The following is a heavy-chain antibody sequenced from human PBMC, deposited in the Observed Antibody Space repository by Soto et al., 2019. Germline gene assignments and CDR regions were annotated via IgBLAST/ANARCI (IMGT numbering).Heavy chain of an antibody. CDR1: GFTFSSYG. CDR3: ARGPRGNFDY. Sequence: PGGSLRLSCAASGFTFSSYGMHWVRQAPGKGLEWVAVISYDGSNKYYADSVKGRFTISRDNSKNTLYLQMNSLRAEDTAVYCCARGPRGNFDYWGQGTLVTVSS. V-gene: IGHV3-30*03. J-gene: IGHJ4*02. CDR2: ISYDGSNK. D-gene: IGHD3-10*01.